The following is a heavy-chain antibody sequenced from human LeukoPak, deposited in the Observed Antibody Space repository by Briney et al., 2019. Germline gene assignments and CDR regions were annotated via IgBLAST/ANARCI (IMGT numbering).Heavy chain of an antibody. Sequence: SETLSLTCSVSVGSISSYYWSWIRQPPGKGLEWSGYIYYSGSTNYNPSLKSRVTISVDTSKNQFSLKLSSVTAADTAVYYCARGAWWFDPWGQGTLVTVSS. CDR3: ARGAWWFDP. D-gene: IGHD2-21*01. CDR1: VGSISSYY. CDR2: IYYSGST. V-gene: IGHV4-59*01. J-gene: IGHJ5*02.